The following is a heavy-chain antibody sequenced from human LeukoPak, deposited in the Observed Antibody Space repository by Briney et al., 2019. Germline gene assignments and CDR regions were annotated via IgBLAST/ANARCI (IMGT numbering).Heavy chain of an antibody. CDR1: GGSISSYY. J-gene: IGHJ4*02. CDR2: IYTSGST. Sequence: SETLSLTCTVSGGSISSYYWSWIRQPAGKGLEWIGRIYTSGSTNYNPSLKSRVTMSVDTSKNQFSLKLSSVTAADTAVYYCARESSSGWYRSDYFDYWGQGTLVTVSS. CDR3: ARESSSGWYRSDYFDY. V-gene: IGHV4-4*07. D-gene: IGHD6-19*01.